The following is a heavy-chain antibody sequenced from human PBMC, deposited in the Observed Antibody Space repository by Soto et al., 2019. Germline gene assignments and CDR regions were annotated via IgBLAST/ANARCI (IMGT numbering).Heavy chain of an antibody. J-gene: IGHJ4*02. V-gene: IGHV4-31*03. CDR1: GGSISSGGYY. CDR2: IYYSGST. CDR3: ARGLTSYDHYNTPFYFDY. Sequence: PSETLSLTCTVSGGSISSGGYYWSWIRQHPGKGLEWIGYIYYSGSTYYNPSLKSRVTISVDTSKNQFSLKLSSVTAADTAVYYCARGLTSYDHYNTPFYFDYWGQGTLVTVSS. D-gene: IGHD2-2*01.